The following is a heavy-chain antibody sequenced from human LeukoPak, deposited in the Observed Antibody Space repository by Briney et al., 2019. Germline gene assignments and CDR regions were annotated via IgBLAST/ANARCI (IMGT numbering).Heavy chain of an antibody. V-gene: IGHV3-53*01. CDR3: ARVVGATHLDY. D-gene: IGHD1-26*01. Sequence: GGSLRLSCAASGFTVSSNYMGWVRQAPGKGLEWVSVIYSGGSTYYADSVKGRFTISRDNSKNTLYLQMNSLRAEDTAVYYCARVVGATHLDYWGQGTLVTVSS. CDR2: IYSGGST. CDR1: GFTVSSNY. J-gene: IGHJ4*02.